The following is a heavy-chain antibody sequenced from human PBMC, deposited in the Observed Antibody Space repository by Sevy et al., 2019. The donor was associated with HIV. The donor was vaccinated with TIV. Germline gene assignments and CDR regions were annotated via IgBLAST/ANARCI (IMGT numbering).Heavy chain of an antibody. CDR3: AKEGSGSYYDRDAFDI. CDR2: IKQDGSDK. CDR1: GFTFNNYW. Sequence: GGSLRLSCAASGFTFNNYWMTWVRQAPGKGLEWVANIKQDGSDKYYMESVKGRFNISRDNTKNSLYLQLNSLRAEDTAVYYCAKEGSGSYYDRDAFDIWGQGTMVTVSS. J-gene: IGHJ3*02. D-gene: IGHD1-26*01. V-gene: IGHV3-7*03.